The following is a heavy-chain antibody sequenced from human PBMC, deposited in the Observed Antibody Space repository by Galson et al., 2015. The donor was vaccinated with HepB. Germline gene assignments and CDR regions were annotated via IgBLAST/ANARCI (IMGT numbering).Heavy chain of an antibody. CDR1: GYTFSSSG. CDR2: ISAYNSNT. V-gene: IGHV1-18*01. CDR3: AGDRAGYSSSPESLDV. Sequence: SVKVSCKASGYTFSSSGFSWVRQAPGQGLEWMGWISAYNSNTNCPQKFRGRVTMTTDTSTSTAYMELRSLRSDDTAVYYCAGDRAGYSSSPESLDVWGQGTTVAVSS. J-gene: IGHJ6*02. D-gene: IGHD6-13*01.